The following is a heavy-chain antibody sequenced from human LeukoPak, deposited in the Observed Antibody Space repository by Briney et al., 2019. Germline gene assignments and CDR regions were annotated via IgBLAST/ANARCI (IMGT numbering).Heavy chain of an antibody. CDR3: AKDLRNTGYSSGWYLD. D-gene: IGHD6-19*01. Sequence: GGSLRLSCAASGFTFSSYAMSWVRQAPGKGLEWVSAISGSGGSTYYADSVKGRFTISRDNSKNTLYLQMNSLRAEDTAVYYCAKDLRNTGYSSGWYLDWGQGTLVTVSS. CDR2: ISGSGGST. CDR1: GFTFSSYA. V-gene: IGHV3-23*01. J-gene: IGHJ4*02.